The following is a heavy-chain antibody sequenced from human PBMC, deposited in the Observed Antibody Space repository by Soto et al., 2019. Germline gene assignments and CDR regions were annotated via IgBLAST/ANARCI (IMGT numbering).Heavy chain of an antibody. V-gene: IGHV2-5*01. J-gene: IGHJ5*02. D-gene: IGHD2-15*01. Sequence: QITLKETGPTLVKPAQTLTLTCTFSGVSLITTGVGVGWIRQPPGKALEWLALIYWNDDKFYSPSLRSRLTITKDTSKSQVVLTMTNMEPVDTATYYGALRGYCTGDSCYSAWGQGTLVTVSS. CDR1: GVSLITTGVG. CDR2: IYWNDDK. CDR3: ALRGYCTGDSCYSA.